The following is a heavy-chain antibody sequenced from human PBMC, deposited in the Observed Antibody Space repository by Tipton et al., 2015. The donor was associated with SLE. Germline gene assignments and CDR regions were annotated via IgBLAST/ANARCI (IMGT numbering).Heavy chain of an antibody. J-gene: IGHJ3*02. V-gene: IGHV4-34*01. Sequence: TLSLTCAVYGGSFSGYYWSWIRQPPGKGLEWIGEINHSGSTNYNPSPKSRVTISVDTSKNQFSLQLNSVTPEDTAVYYCAKAFNWGQKRTDAFDIWGQGTMVTVS. CDR1: GGSFSGYY. D-gene: IGHD7-27*01. CDR3: AKAFNWGQKRTDAFDI. CDR2: INHSGST.